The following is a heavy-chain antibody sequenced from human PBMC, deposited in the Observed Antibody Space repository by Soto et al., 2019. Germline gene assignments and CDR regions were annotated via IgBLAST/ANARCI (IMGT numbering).Heavy chain of an antibody. CDR1: GDSISSGFYY. D-gene: IGHD2-2*01. CDR3: ARGGHVGSATSCCHNF. V-gene: IGHV4-30-4*01. CDR2: TFHSGAT. J-gene: IGHJ4*02. Sequence: SETLSLTCTVPGDSISSGFYYWTWIRQTPGKGLEWIGYTFHSGATYFNSSLEGRVSISVDTSKNQFFLKLTSVTAADTAVYYCARGGHVGSATSCCHNFWGQGTLVTVSS.